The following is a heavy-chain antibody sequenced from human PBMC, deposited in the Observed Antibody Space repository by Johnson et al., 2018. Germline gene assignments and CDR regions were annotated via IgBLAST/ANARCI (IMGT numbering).Heavy chain of an antibody. Sequence: QVQLVQSGAEVKKPGSSVKVSCKASGGTFSRYTISWVRQAPGQGLEWMGGIIPIFGTANYAQRFQGRVTITADESTSTAYMELSSLRSADTAGYYCARAPEGYCGGDCPPGYWGQGTLVIVSS. CDR3: ARAPEGYCGGDCPPGY. J-gene: IGHJ4*02. CDR2: IIPIFGTA. V-gene: IGHV1-69*01. D-gene: IGHD2-21*02. CDR1: GGTFSRYT.